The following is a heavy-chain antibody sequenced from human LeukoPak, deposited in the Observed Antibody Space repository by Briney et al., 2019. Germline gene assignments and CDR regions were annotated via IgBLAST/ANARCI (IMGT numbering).Heavy chain of an antibody. CDR1: GGTFSSYA. V-gene: IGHV1-69*13. CDR2: IIPIFGTA. CDR3: ARAAGTVTRFYYYYGMDV. Sequence: SAKVSCKASGGTFSSYAISWVRQAPGQGLEWMGGIIPIFGTANYAQKFQGRVTITADESTSTAYMELSSLRSEDTAVYYCARAAGTVTRFYYYYGMDVWGQGTTVTVSS. D-gene: IGHD4-17*01. J-gene: IGHJ6*02.